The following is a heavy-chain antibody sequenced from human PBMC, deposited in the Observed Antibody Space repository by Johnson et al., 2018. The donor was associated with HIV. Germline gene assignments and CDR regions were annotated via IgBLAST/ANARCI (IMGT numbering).Heavy chain of an antibody. J-gene: IGHJ3*02. Sequence: VQLVESGGGLVQPGGSLRLSCAGSGFTFSDYWMTWVRQAPGKGLEWVAKIKQDGSETYYVDSVKGRFTISRDNAKNLLFLQMNSLRAEDTAVYYCGFDIWGQGTMVTVSS. CDR3: GFDI. V-gene: IGHV3-7*05. CDR2: IKQDGSET. CDR1: GFTFSDYW.